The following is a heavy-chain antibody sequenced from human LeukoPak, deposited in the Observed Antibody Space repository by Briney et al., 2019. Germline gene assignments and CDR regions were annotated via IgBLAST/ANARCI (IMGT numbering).Heavy chain of an antibody. V-gene: IGHV3-21*01. D-gene: IGHD5-12*01. CDR2: ISSSSSYM. CDR1: GFTFSSYS. CDR3: ARAAGGVSGYDLYYFDY. J-gene: IGHJ4*02. Sequence: GGSLRLSCAVSGFTFSSYSMTWVRQAPGKGLEWVSCISSSSSYMYYADSVRGRFTISRDNAKRSLYLQMNSLRAEDTAVYYCARAAGGVSGYDLYYFDYWGQGALVTVSS.